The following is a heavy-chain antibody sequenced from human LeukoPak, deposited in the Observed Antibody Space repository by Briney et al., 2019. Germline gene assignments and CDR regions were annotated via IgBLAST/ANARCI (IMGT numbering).Heavy chain of an antibody. Sequence: PGGSLRLSCAAPGFTFSNYAIHWVRQAPGKGLEWVSVISYDGTNKYYADSVKGRFTISRDNSKNTLYLQMNSLKTEDTALYYCARQMATILDGILDYWGQGTLVTVSS. V-gene: IGHV3-30*04. CDR2: ISYDGTNK. D-gene: IGHD5-24*01. CDR1: GFTFSNYA. J-gene: IGHJ4*02. CDR3: ARQMATILDGILDY.